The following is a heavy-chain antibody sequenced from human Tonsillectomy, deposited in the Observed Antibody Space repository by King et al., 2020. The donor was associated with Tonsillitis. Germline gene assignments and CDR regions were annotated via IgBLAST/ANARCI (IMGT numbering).Heavy chain of an antibody. J-gene: IGHJ3*02. V-gene: IGHV4-59*01. CDR3: ARGPNGGNVLFDI. Sequence: VQLQESGPGLVKPSETLSLTCTVSGDSIRTYYWSWIRQPPGKGLEWIGYIYYSGSTNYNPSLKSRVTISVDTSKNQFSLNLNSVTAADTAVYYCARGPNGGNVLFDIWGQGTVVTVSS. CDR1: GDSIRTYY. D-gene: IGHD4-23*01. CDR2: IYYSGST.